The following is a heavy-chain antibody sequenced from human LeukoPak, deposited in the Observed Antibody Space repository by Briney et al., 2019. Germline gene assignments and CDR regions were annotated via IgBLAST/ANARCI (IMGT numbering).Heavy chain of an antibody. CDR2: INPNSGDT. Sequence: ASVKVSCKASGYIFTGYYMHWVRQAPGQGLEWMGWINPNSGDTNYAQKFQGRVTMTRDTSISTAYMELSRLRSDDTAVYYCARALDIVAPVGYYYYYMDVWGKGTTVTISS. CDR3: ARALDIVAPVGYYYYYMDV. D-gene: IGHD5-12*01. V-gene: IGHV1-2*02. CDR1: GYIFTGYY. J-gene: IGHJ6*03.